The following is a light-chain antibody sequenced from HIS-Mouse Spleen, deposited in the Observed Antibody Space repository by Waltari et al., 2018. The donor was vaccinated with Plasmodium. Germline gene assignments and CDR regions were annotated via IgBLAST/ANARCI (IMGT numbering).Light chain of an antibody. CDR3: QAWDSSTAV. CDR2: QDS. V-gene: IGLV3-1*01. Sequence: SYELTQPPSVSVSPGQTASITCSGDKLGDNYACWYQQKPGQSPVLVSYQDSKRPSGIPERFSGSNSGNTATLTISGTQAMDEADYYCQAWDSSTAVFGRGTKLTVL. J-gene: IGLJ3*02. CDR1: KLGDNY.